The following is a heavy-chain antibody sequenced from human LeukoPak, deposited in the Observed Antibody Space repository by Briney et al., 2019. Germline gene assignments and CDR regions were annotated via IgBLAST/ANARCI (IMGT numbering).Heavy chain of an antibody. J-gene: IGHJ4*02. CDR1: GFTFSSYW. V-gene: IGHV3-74*01. D-gene: IGHD4-11*01. Sequence: PGGSLRLSCAASGFTFSSYWMPWVRHAPGKGLVWVSRINGDGSSTSYADSVKGRFTISRDNSKNTLYLQMNSLRAEDTAVYYCANLMTTSAVDYWGQGTLVTVSS. CDR3: ANLMTTSAVDY. CDR2: INGDGSST.